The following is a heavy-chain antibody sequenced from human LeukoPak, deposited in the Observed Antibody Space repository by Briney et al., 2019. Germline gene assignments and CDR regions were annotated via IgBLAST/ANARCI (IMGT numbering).Heavy chain of an antibody. Sequence: PGRSLRLSCALSGFPFSFYEMNWVRQPPGEGLGWVSYIGASGTTKYYADSVEGRFSISRNNAKTSLYLQMNSLRVDDKAVYYCALLALASDLDYWGQGALVTVSS. V-gene: IGHV3-48*03. J-gene: IGHJ4*02. CDR3: ALLALASDLDY. CDR1: GFPFSFYE. CDR2: IGASGTTK. D-gene: IGHD6-19*01.